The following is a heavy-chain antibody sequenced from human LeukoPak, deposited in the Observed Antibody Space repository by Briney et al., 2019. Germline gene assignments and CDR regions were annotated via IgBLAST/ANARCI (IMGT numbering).Heavy chain of an antibody. CDR3: ARVHAWIQLWYLKDPHWYFDL. CDR1: GGSFSGYY. D-gene: IGHD5-18*01. J-gene: IGHJ2*01. V-gene: IGHV4-34*01. Sequence: SETLSLTCAVYGGSFSGYYWSWIRQPPGKGLEWIGEINHSGSTNYNPSLESRVTISVDTSKNQFSLKLSSVTAADTAVYYCARVHAWIQLWYLKDPHWYFDLWGRGTLVTVSS. CDR2: INHSGST.